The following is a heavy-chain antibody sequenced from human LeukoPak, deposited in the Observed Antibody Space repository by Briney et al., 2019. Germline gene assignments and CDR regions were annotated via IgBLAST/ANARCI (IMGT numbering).Heavy chain of an antibody. D-gene: IGHD6-19*01. Sequence: SETLSLTCTVSGGLISSYYWNWIRQPPGKGLEWIGYIHYSGRSKYNPSLKSRVTMSVDTPKNQLSLKLSSVTAADTAVYYCATGYNSGWSDYWGQGTLVTVSS. CDR2: IHYSGRS. V-gene: IGHV4-59*01. J-gene: IGHJ4*02. CDR1: GGLISSYY. CDR3: ATGYNSGWSDY.